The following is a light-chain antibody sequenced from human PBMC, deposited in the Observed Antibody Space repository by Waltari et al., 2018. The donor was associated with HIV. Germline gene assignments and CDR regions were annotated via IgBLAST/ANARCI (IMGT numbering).Light chain of an antibody. CDR2: EVT. V-gene: IGLV2-8*01. CDR3: YSYAGSKGV. CDR1: SSDFGDYNY. Sequence: QSALTQPPSASGSPGQSVTISCPGTSSDFGDYNYVSWDQQHPGKAPKVMIYEVTKRPSGVPDRFSGSKSGNTASLTVSGLQAEDEADYYCYSYAGSKGVFGTGTKVTVL. J-gene: IGLJ1*01.